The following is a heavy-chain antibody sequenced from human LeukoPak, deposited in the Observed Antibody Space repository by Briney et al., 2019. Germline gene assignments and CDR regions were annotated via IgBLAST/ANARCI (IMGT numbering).Heavy chain of an antibody. V-gene: IGHV4-59*12. Sequence: PSETLSLTCTVSGGSISSYYWSWIRQPPGKGLEWIGYIYYSGSTNYNPSLKSRVTISVDTSKNQFSLKLSSVTAADTAVYYCARVGSGYSYGPFDYWGQGTLVTVSS. CDR1: GGSISSYY. J-gene: IGHJ4*02. CDR2: IYYSGST. CDR3: ARVGSGYSYGPFDY. D-gene: IGHD5-18*01.